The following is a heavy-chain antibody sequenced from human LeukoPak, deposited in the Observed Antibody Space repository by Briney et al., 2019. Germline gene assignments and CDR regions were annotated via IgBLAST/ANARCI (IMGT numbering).Heavy chain of an antibody. D-gene: IGHD6-6*01. J-gene: IGHJ4*02. V-gene: IGHV4-34*01. Sequence: PSETLSLTCAVYGGSFSGYYWSWIRQPPGKGLEWIGEINHSGSTNYNPSLKSRVTISVGTSKNQFSLKLSSVTAADTAVYYCARGSIEYSPFDYWGQGTLVTVSS. CDR3: ARGSIEYSPFDY. CDR1: GGSFSGYY. CDR2: INHSGST.